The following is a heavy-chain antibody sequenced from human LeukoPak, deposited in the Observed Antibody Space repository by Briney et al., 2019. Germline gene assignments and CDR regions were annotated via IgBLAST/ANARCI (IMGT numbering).Heavy chain of an antibody. CDR1: GFTFSSYA. V-gene: IGHV3-30*04. CDR3: ARDFTPLGERYYYYGMDV. D-gene: IGHD1-1*01. J-gene: IGHJ6*02. Sequence: GGSLRLSCAASGFTFSSYAMHWVRQAPGKGLEWVAVISYDGSNKYYADSVKGRFTISRDNSKNTLYLQMNSLRAEDTAVYYCARDFTPLGERYYYYGMDVWGQGTTVTVSS. CDR2: ISYDGSNK.